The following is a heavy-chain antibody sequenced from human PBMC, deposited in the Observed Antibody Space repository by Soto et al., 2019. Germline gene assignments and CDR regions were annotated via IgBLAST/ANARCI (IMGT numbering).Heavy chain of an antibody. V-gene: IGHV4-30-2*01. D-gene: IGHD6-19*01. CDR2: MYHSGGS. Sequence: SETRSFTCAVSAGSSSSGGYSWSWIRQPRGRGLEWIGYMYHSGGSYYNPSLKSRFTISIDGSKNQFSLKQSSVPAADTAVYYCASTAIAGAGTSVSGFDPWGQGTLVT. CDR1: AGSSSSGGYS. CDR3: ASTAIAGAGTSVSGFDP. J-gene: IGHJ5*02.